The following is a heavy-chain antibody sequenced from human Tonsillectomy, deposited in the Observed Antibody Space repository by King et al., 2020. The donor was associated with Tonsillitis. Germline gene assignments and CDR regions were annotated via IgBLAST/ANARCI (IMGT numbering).Heavy chain of an antibody. CDR1: RFTFSSYA. J-gene: IGHJ4*02. CDR3: AREEGGGYDYGDYYFGY. Sequence: VQLVESGGGVVQSGRSLRLSCAASRFTFSSYAMHWVRQAPGKGLEWVAVISYDGSNEYYGDSVKGRFTISRDNSNNTVYLQMNSLRTEDTAVYYCAREEGGGYDYGDYYFGYWGQGTLVTVSS. V-gene: IGHV3-30-3*01. D-gene: IGHD4-17*01. CDR2: ISYDGSNE.